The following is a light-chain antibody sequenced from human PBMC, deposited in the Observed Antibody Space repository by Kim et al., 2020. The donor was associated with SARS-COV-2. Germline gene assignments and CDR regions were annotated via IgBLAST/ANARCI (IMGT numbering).Light chain of an antibody. CDR1: QSINSW. CDR3: QQYPAYPLT. V-gene: IGKV1-5*03. Sequence: DIQMTQSPSTLSASVGDRVTITCRASQSINSWLAWYQQKPGKAPNLVIYKASTLQTGVPSRFSGSESGTEFTLTISCLQPDDFATYYCQQYPAYPLTFGGGTKVDIK. J-gene: IGKJ4*01. CDR2: KAS.